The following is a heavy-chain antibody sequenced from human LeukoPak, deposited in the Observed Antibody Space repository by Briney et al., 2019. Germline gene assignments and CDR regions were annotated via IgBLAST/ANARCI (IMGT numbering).Heavy chain of an antibody. D-gene: IGHD2-8*01. CDR1: GFTFSSYA. J-gene: IGHJ4*02. CDR2: ISFDASNK. CDR3: GKGPGVYAMGALDY. Sequence: GRSLRLSCAASGFTFSSYAMHWVRQAPGKGLEWVAAISFDASNKYHADSVKGRFTISRDNSKNMLYVQMNSLRAEDTAVYYCGKGPGVYAMGALDYWGQGILVSVSS. V-gene: IGHV3-30*18.